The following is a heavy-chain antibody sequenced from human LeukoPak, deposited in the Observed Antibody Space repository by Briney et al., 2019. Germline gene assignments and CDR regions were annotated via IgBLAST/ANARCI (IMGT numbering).Heavy chain of an antibody. D-gene: IGHD6-19*01. CDR1: GITFSSYV. V-gene: IGHV3-23*01. CDR3: AASSGWYCFDY. Sequence: PGGSLRLSCAASGITFSSYVMSWVRQAPGKGLEWVSGISGSGFSTYYADSVKGRFTISRDNSKNTLYLQMNSLRAEDTAVYYCAASSGWYCFDYWGQGTLVTVSS. J-gene: IGHJ4*02. CDR2: ISGSGFST.